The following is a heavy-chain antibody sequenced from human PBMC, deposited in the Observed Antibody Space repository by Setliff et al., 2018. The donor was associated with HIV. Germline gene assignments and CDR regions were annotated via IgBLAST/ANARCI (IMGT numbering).Heavy chain of an antibody. CDR2: IKQDGSEK. J-gene: IGHJ6*02. CDR1: GFTFSSYW. Sequence: PGESLKISCAASGFTFSSYWMSWVRQAPGKGLEWVANIKQDGSEKYYVDSVKGRFTISRDNAKNSLYLQMNSLRAEDTAVYYCARDMTTDYYYYGMDVWGQGTTVTV. V-gene: IGHV3-7*01. CDR3: ARDMTTDYYYYGMDV. D-gene: IGHD4-17*01.